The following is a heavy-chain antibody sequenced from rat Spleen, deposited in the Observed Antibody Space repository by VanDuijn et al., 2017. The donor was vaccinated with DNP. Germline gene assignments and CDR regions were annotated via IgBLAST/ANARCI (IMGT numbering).Heavy chain of an antibody. CDR1: GFTFSHYY. Sequence: EVQLVKSGGGLVQPGRSLKLSCGASGFTFSHYYMAWVRQAPKKGLEWVATISAIGDRSYYPDSVKGRFTISRDNAESSLYLQMNSLKSEDTATYYCTREQHCHFDSWGQGVMVTVSS. D-gene: IGHD1-10*01. J-gene: IGHJ2*01. CDR3: TREQHCHFDS. V-gene: IGHV5-20*01. CDR2: ISAIGDRS.